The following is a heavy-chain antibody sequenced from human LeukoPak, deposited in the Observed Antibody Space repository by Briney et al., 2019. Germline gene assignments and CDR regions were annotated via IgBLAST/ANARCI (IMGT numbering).Heavy chain of an antibody. CDR3: ASSGIYRFDY. CDR2: ITASGTAM. CDR1: GFTFSSYG. Sequence: GGSLRLSCAASGFTFSSYGMHWVRQAPGKGLEWVSHITASGTAMFYADSVKGRFTISRDNAKNSLYLQMNSLRDEDTAVYYCASSGIYRFDYWGQGTLVTVSS. D-gene: IGHD1-26*01. J-gene: IGHJ4*01. V-gene: IGHV3-48*02.